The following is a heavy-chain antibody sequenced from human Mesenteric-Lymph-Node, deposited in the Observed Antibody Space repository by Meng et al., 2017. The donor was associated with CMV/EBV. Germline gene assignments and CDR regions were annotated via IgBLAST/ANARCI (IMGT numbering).Heavy chain of an antibody. CDR2: ISWDGSDK. J-gene: IGHJ4*02. CDR3: ARVGYSSGWYDLLDY. D-gene: IGHD6-19*01. CDR1: GFSVTNTY. V-gene: IGHV3-30*04. Sequence: GGSLRLSCAASGFSVTNTYMTWVRQAPGKGLEWVALISWDGSDKYYADSVRGRFTISRDNSKNTLFLQMNSLRIEDTAVYYCARVGYSSGWYDLLDYWGQGTLVTVSS.